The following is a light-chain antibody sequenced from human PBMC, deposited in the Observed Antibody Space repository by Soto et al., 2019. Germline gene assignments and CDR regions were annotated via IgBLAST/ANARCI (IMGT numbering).Light chain of an antibody. Sequence: DIQMTQSPSSLSASVGDRVSVTCRASQSISTFLNWYQQRPGEAPKLLIYAASSLQSGVPSRFSGSGSGADFTLTIGSLQPEDFATYYCQQSYTTPRTFGQGNKL. V-gene: IGKV1-39*01. CDR2: AAS. J-gene: IGKJ1*01. CDR1: QSISTF. CDR3: QQSYTTPRT.